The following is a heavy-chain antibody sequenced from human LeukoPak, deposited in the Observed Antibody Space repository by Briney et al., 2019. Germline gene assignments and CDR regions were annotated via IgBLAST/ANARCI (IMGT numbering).Heavy chain of an antibody. CDR1: GFTFSSYS. Sequence: GGPLRLSCAASGFTFSSYSMNWVRQAPGKGLEWVSSISSSSSYIYYADSVKGRFTISRDNAKNSLYLRMNSLRAEDTAVYYCAKDPGYSYGFNPAALWGQGTLVTVSS. V-gene: IGHV3-21*01. CDR2: ISSSSSYI. CDR3: AKDPGYSYGFNPAAL. J-gene: IGHJ4*02. D-gene: IGHD5-18*01.